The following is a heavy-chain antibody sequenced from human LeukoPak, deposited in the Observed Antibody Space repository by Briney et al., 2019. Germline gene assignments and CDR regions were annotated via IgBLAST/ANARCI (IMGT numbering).Heavy chain of an antibody. D-gene: IGHD3-22*01. CDR1: GYTFTTYD. V-gene: IGHV1-8*01. CDR2: MNPNSGDT. J-gene: IGHJ4*02. Sequence: ASVKVSCKASGYTFTTYDITWVRQATGQGLEWMGWMNPNSGDTAYAQKFQGRVAMTRDTSITTAYMELSSLRSEDTAVYYCARGLGDYYDTSDYYYAVPAHWGQGTLVTVSS. CDR3: ARGLGDYYDTSDYYYAVPAH.